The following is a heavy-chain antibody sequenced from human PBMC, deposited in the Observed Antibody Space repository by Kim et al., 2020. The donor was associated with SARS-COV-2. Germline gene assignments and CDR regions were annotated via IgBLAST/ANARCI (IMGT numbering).Heavy chain of an antibody. Sequence: GGSLRLSCAASGFTFDDYAMHWVRQAPGKGLEWVSLISGDGGSTYYADSVKGRFTISRDNSKNSLYLQMKSLRTEDTALYYCAKDIGYSSSWYATANYYYYGMDVWGQGTTVTVSS. D-gene: IGHD6-13*01. CDR2: ISGDGGST. V-gene: IGHV3-43*02. CDR1: GFTFDDYA. J-gene: IGHJ6*02. CDR3: AKDIGYSSSWYATANYYYYGMDV.